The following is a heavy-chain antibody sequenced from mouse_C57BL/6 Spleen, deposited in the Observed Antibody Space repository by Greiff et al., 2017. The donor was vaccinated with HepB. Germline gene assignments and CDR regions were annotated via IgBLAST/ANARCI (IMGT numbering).Heavy chain of an antibody. D-gene: IGHD2-5*01. V-gene: IGHV1-7*01. CDR1: GYTFTSYW. J-gene: IGHJ2*01. CDR3: ARTPPYSNYFDS. Sequence: VQLQQSGAELAKPGASVKLSCKASGYTFTSYWMHWVKQRPGQGLEWIGYINPSSGYTKYNQKFKDKATLTADKAYSTAYMQLSSLTYEDSAVYYCARTPPYSNYFDSWGQGTTLTVSS. CDR2: INPSSGYT.